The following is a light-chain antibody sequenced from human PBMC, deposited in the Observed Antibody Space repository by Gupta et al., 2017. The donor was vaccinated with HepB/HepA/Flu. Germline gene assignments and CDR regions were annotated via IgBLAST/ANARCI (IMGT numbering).Light chain of an antibody. CDR1: QSVLYSSSIMHC. J-gene: IGKJ2*01. CDR3: KQYYKTTST. CDR2: WAS. Sequence: IVLTQSPESLAVSLGERATINCKSSQSVLYSSSIMHCLAWYQQQPGQPPKLLIYWASTRDSGVPDRGRGSVSETDLTRSISSMKALVAACEEYKQYYKTTSTFGQGTKVEIK. V-gene: IGKV4-1*01.